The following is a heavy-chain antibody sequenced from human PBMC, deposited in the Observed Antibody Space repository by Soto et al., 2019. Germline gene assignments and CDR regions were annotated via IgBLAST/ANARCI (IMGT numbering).Heavy chain of an antibody. CDR3: AHRNSRMFAFDI. V-gene: IGHV2-5*02. CDR2: IYWDDDK. Sequence: SGPTLVKPTQTLTLTCTFSGFSLTTVGMGVGWIRQPPGKALDWLGIIYWDDDKRYSPSLNGRVTFIKDTSKNQVVLTMTNMDPVDTATYYCAHRNSRMFAFDIWGQGTLVTVSS. J-gene: IGHJ3*02. CDR1: GFSLTTVGMG. D-gene: IGHD3-10*02.